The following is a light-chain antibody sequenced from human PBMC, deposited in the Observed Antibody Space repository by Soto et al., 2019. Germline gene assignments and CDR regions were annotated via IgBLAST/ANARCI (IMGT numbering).Light chain of an antibody. Sequence: QSVLTQSPSASASLGASVKLTSTLSSGHSTYAIAWHQQQPEKGPRYLMKLDSDGSHSKGDGIPDRFSGSSSGAERYLTISSLQSEDEADYYCQTWATGPDWVFGGGTQLTVL. CDR1: SGHSTYA. CDR2: LDSDGSH. V-gene: IGLV4-69*01. J-gene: IGLJ3*02. CDR3: QTWATGPDWV.